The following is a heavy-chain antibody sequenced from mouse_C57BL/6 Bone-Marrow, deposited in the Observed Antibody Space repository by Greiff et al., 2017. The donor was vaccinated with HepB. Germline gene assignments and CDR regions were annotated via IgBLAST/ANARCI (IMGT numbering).Heavy chain of an antibody. CDR1: GFTFSSYG. CDR3: AITTVVATYDY. V-gene: IGHV5-6*01. CDR2: ISSGGSYT. D-gene: IGHD1-1*01. Sequence: EVMLVESGGDLVKPGGSLKLSCAASGFTFSSYGMSWVRQTPDKRLEWVATISSGGSYTYYPDSVKGRFTISRDNAKNTLYLQMSSLNSEDTAMYYCAITTVVATYDYWGQGTTLTVSS. J-gene: IGHJ2*01.